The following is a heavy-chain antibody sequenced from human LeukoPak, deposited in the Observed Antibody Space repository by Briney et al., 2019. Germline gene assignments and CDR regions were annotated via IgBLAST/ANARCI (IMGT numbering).Heavy chain of an antibody. Sequence: SETLSLTCTVSGGSVSSGSYYWSWIRQPPGKGLEWLGYIYYSGSTNYNPSLKSRVTISVDTSKNQFSLKLSSVTAADTAVYYCARENTYYYDSSGYYLDHDAFDIWGQGTMVTVSS. CDR1: GGSVSSGSYY. V-gene: IGHV4-61*01. CDR3: ARENTYYYDSSGYYLDHDAFDI. D-gene: IGHD3-22*01. J-gene: IGHJ3*02. CDR2: IYYSGST.